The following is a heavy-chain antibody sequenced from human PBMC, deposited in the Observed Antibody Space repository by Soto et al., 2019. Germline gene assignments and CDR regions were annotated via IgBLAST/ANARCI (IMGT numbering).Heavy chain of an antibody. Sequence: EVQLVESGGGLVQPGGSLRLSCAASGFTFSDHYMDWVRQAPAKGLEWVGRTRNRANGYTTEYAASVKGRFTISRDDSKNSLYLQMNSLETEDTAVYYCASAFYASGSYSLDYWGQGALVTVSS. D-gene: IGHD3-10*01. J-gene: IGHJ4*02. V-gene: IGHV3-72*01. CDR3: ASAFYASGSYSLDY. CDR1: GFTFSDHY. CDR2: TRNRANGYTT.